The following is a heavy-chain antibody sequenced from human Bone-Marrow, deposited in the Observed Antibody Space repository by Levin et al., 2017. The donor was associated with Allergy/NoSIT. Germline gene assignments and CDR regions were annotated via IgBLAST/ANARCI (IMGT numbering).Heavy chain of an antibody. CDR2: VYGSGST. CDR1: GGSIGDYY. V-gene: IGHV4-59*08. CDR3: AGRNNIGSFDS. D-gene: IGHD2/OR15-2a*01. Sequence: SETLSLSCTVSGGSIGDYYWTWIRQPPGKGLEWIGFVYGSGSTNYHPSLKTRVTISVDTPKTQFSLRLTSVTAAATAVYYCAGRNNIGSFDSWGRGTLVTVSS. J-gene: IGHJ4*02.